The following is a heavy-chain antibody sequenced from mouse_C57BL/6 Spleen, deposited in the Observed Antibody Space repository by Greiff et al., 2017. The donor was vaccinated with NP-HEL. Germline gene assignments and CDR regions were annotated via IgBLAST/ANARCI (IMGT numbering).Heavy chain of an antibody. CDR3: ARWDMVTTVDY. V-gene: IGHV1-50*01. Sequence: QVQLQQPGAELVKPGASVKLSCKASGYTFTSYWMQWVKQRPGQGLEWIGEIDPSDSYTNYNQKFKGKATLTVDTSSSTAYMQLSSLTSEDSAVYYCARWDMVTTVDYWGQGTSVTVSS. J-gene: IGHJ4*01. CDR1: GYTFTSYW. D-gene: IGHD2-2*01. CDR2: IDPSDSYT.